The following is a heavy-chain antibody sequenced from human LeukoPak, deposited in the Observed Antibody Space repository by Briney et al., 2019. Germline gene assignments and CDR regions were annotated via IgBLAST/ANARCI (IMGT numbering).Heavy chain of an antibody. V-gene: IGHV4-31*03. CDR3: ARYGDYKAFDI. CDR1: GGSISSGGDY. CDR2: IYYSGST. Sequence: SQTLSLTCTVSGGSISSGGDYWSWIRQHPGKGLEWIGYIYYSGSTYYNPSLKSRVTISVDTSKNQFSLKLSSVTAADTAVYYCARYGDYKAFDIWGQGTMVTVSS. D-gene: IGHD4-17*01. J-gene: IGHJ3*02.